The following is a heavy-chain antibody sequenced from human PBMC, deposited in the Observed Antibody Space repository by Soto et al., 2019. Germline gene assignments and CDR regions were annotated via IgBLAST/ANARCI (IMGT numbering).Heavy chain of an antibody. CDR1: GWSFSGYY. CDR2: INHSGST. V-gene: IGHV4-34*01. D-gene: IGHD5-18*01. CDR3: ARGPNNGTAMVPFDY. Sequence: SETLSLXCAVYGWSFSGYYWSWIRQPPGKGLEWIGEINHSGSTNYNPSLKSRVTISVDTSKNQFSLKLSSVTAADTAVYYCARGPNNGTAMVPFDYWGQGTLVTVSS. J-gene: IGHJ4*02.